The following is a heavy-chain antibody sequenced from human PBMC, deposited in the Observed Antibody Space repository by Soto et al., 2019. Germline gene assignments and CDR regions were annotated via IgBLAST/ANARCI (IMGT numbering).Heavy chain of an antibody. D-gene: IGHD2-15*01. CDR1: GYTFTSYD. Sequence: ASVKVSCKASGYTFTSYDINWVRQATGQGLEWMGWMNPNSGNTGYAQKFQGRVTMIRNTSISTAYMELSSLRSEDTAVYYCARVERGWDIVVVVAALPDYWGQGTLVTVSS. J-gene: IGHJ4*02. CDR3: ARVERGWDIVVVVAALPDY. V-gene: IGHV1-8*01. CDR2: MNPNSGNT.